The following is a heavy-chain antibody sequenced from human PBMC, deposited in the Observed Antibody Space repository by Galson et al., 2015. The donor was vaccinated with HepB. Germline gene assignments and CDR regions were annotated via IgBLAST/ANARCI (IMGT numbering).Heavy chain of an antibody. D-gene: IGHD2-15*01. V-gene: IGHV3-11*01. J-gene: IGHJ4*02. CDR3: ARGLGGY. Sequence: YLSLSCAASGFLFSEYYMGLMPEAPGKGLEWLSYTSHSGTTVYHADSLTGRFSISRDNAKNLLHLQMNDLGAEDTAVYYCARGLGGYWGQGTLVTVSA. CDR1: GFLFSEYY. CDR2: TSHSGTTV.